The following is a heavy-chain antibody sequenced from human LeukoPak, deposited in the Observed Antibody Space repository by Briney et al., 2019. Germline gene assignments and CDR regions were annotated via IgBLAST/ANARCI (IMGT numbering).Heavy chain of an antibody. CDR3: ARELYGAVAGIDY. Sequence: KPGGSLRLSCAASGFIFSDNHMSWIRQAPGKGLEWVSYISRSESTVYYADSVKGRFTISRDNAKNSLYLQMNSLRAEDTAVYYCARELYGAVAGIDYWGQGTLVTVSS. J-gene: IGHJ4*02. CDR2: ISRSESTV. CDR1: GFIFSDNH. D-gene: IGHD6-19*01. V-gene: IGHV3-11*01.